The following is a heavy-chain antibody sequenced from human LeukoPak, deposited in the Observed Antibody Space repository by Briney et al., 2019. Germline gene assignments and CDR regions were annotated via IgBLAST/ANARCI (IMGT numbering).Heavy chain of an antibody. CDR2: IYYSGST. D-gene: IGHD3-3*01. CDR3: ASLLYDFWSGYDTTDY. Sequence: SETLSLTCTVSGGSISSYYWSWIRQPPGKGLEWIGYIYYSGSTNYNPSLKSRVTISVDTSKNQFSLKLSSVTAADTAVYYCASLLYDFWSGYDTTDYWGQGTLVTVSS. J-gene: IGHJ4*02. CDR1: GGSISSYY. V-gene: IGHV4-59*08.